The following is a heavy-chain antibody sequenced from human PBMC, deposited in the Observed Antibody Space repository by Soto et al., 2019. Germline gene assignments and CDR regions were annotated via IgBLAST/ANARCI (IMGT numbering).Heavy chain of an antibody. V-gene: IGHV3-49*04. CDR1: VFTFGDYA. D-gene: IGHD1-26*01. Sequence: SLRLSCTSSVFTFGDYAMSCVRHAPGKWLEWVGFIRSKAYGGTTEYAASVKGRFTISRDDSKSIAYLQMNSLKTEDTAVYYCTTEWENWRKYYYGMEVWGQGTTVTVSS. J-gene: IGHJ6*01. CDR2: IRSKAYGGTT. CDR3: TTEWENWRKYYYGMEV.